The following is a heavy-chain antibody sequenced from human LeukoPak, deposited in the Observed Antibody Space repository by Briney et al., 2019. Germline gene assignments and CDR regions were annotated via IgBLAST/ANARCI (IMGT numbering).Heavy chain of an antibody. J-gene: IGHJ4*02. CDR3: ARERPSSSYFDY. V-gene: IGHV1-46*04. CDR2: ISPGGDKT. CDR1: GYTFTSYY. Sequence: GASVKFSCKASGYTFTSYYMHWVRQAPGQGLEWMGVISPGGDKTWIAQKLQGRVTITRDTSTSTVYMELSSLTSDDTAVYYCARERPSSSYFDYWGQGTLVAVSS.